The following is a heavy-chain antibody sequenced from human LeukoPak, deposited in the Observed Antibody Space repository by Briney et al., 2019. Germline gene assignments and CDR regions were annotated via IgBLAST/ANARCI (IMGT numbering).Heavy chain of an antibody. CDR1: GGSIGGNSY. J-gene: IGHJ4*02. CDR2: ISNSGST. Sequence: SETLSLTCTVSGGSIGGNSYWSWIRQPPGQGPEWIGHISNSGSTYYSPSLSSRVTISLDTSKNQFSLKLRSVTAADTAVYYCARGGASSIPLDYWGRGTLVTVSS. D-gene: IGHD1-26*01. CDR3: ARGGASSIPLDY. V-gene: IGHV4-61*01.